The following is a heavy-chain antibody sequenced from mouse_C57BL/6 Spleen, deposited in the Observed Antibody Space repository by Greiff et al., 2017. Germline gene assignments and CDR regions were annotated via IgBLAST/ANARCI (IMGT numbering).Heavy chain of an antibody. J-gene: IGHJ2*01. CDR2: IDPSDSET. V-gene: IGHV1-52*01. D-gene: IGHD1-1*01. CDR1: GYTFTSYW. Sequence: QVQLQQPGPELVRPGSSVKLSCKASGYTFTSYWMHWVKQRPIQGLECIGNIDPSDSETHYNQKFKDKATLTVDKSSSPAYMQLSSLTSEDSAVYYCARRGSGYFDYWGQGTTLTVSS. CDR3: ARRGSGYFDY.